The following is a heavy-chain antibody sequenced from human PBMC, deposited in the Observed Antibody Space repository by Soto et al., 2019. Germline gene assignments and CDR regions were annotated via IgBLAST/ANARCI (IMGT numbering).Heavy chain of an antibody. D-gene: IGHD4-17*01. CDR1: SGPDRSHN. V-gene: IGHV4-59*08. Sequence: QVQLQQSGPRLVTPSETLSLTCTVSSGPDRSHNWGWIRQPPGRGLEWIGYVSYTGDTASTPSIMGRVTISADTSTNDSFLTLNSVTAAATAVYYCVRQGIDYLHGLVDVCGHGTTVSVSS. CDR3: VRQGIDYLHGLVDV. CDR2: VSYTGDT. J-gene: IGHJ6*02.